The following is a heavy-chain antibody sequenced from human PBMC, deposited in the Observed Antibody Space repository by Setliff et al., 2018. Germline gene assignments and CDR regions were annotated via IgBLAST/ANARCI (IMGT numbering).Heavy chain of an antibody. CDR2: INPSSGRT. V-gene: IGHV1-46*01. J-gene: IGHJ3*02. CDR1: GYTFTSHY. Sequence: ASVKVSCKASGYTFTSHYMHWVRQAPGLGLEWMGTINPSSGRTSYAQKFQGRVTMTRDTSTSTVYMDMSSLRSEDTAVYYCARDVFPYHSGGAFDIWGQGTMVTVSS. D-gene: IGHD3-16*01. CDR3: ARDVFPYHSGGAFDI.